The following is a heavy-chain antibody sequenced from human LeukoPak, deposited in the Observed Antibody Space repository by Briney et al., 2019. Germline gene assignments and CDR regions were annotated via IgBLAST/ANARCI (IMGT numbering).Heavy chain of an antibody. CDR2: IYYSGST. Sequence: SETLSLTCTVSGASISSYYWSWIRQPPGKGREWIGYIYYSGSTNYNPSLKSRVTISVDTSKNQFSLKLSSVTAADTAVYYCARGVDSTGYYVYWGQGTLVTVSS. CDR1: GASISSYY. V-gene: IGHV4-59*01. J-gene: IGHJ4*02. D-gene: IGHD3-22*01. CDR3: ARGVDSTGYYVY.